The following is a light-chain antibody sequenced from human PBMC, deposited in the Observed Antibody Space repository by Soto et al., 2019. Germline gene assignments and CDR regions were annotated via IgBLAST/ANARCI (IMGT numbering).Light chain of an antibody. Sequence: DIQMTQSPSTLSGSVGDRVTITCRASQTISSWLAWYQQKPGKAPKLLIYKASTLKSGVPSRFSGSGSGTEFTLTISSVQPEDSATYYCQQAATFPLTFGGGTDVEI. CDR1: QTISSW. CDR3: QQAATFPLT. V-gene: IGKV1-5*03. CDR2: KAS. J-gene: IGKJ4*01.